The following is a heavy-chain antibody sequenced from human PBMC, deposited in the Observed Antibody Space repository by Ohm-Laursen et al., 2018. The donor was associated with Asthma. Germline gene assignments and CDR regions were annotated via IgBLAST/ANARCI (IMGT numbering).Heavy chain of an antibody. J-gene: IGHJ6*02. D-gene: IGHD3-22*01. CDR1: GFPFSLYA. CDR2: ISSDITTI. V-gene: IGHV3-48*01. CDR3: ARANYDSSGYYHPIYYGMDV. Sequence: SLRLSCTASGFPFSLYAMDWVRQAPGKGLEWLSYISSDITTIYYADSVKGRFTISRDNAKNSLYLQMNSLRAEDTAVYYWARANYDSSGYYHPIYYGMDVWGQGTTVTVSS.